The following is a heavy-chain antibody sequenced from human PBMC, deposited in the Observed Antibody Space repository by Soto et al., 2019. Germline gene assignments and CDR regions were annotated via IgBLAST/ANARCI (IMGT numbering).Heavy chain of an antibody. D-gene: IGHD2-15*01. J-gene: IGHJ4*02. V-gene: IGHV3-15*01. CDR2: IKSKTDGGTT. CDR1: GFTFSNAW. CDR3: TTYPIPYCSGGSCYLIDY. Sequence: GGSLRLSCAASGFTFSNAWMSWVRQAPGKGLEWVGRIKSKTDGGTTDYAAPVKGRFTISRDDSKNTLYLQMNSLKTDDTAVYYCTTYPIPYCSGGSCYLIDYWGQGTLVTVSS.